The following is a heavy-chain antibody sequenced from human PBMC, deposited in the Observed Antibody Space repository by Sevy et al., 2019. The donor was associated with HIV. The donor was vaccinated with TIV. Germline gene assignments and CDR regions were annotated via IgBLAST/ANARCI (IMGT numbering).Heavy chain of an antibody. J-gene: IGHJ5*02. D-gene: IGHD6-19*01. CDR3: AKGEEQWLARDWFDP. V-gene: IGHV3-23*01. CDR1: GFTFDSYA. CDR2: ISGSALTT. Sequence: GGSLRLSCAASGFTFDSYAMNWVRQAPGKGLEWVSAISGSALTTYYAGSVKGRFTISRDNSKNTLYLQMNSLRAEDTAVYYCAKGEEQWLARDWFDPWGQGTLVTVSS.